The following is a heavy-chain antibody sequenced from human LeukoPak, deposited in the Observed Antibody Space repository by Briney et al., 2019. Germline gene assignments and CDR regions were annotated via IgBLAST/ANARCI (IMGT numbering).Heavy chain of an antibody. CDR3: ARDLRYFGDSMYYYYYYMDV. CDR1: GGSISSYY. D-gene: IGHD4-17*01. CDR2: IYTSGST. V-gene: IGHV4-4*07. J-gene: IGHJ6*03. Sequence: SETLSLTCTVSGGSISSYYWSWIRQPAGKGLEWIGRIYTSGSTNYNPSLKSRVTMSVDTSKNQFSLKLSSVTAADTAVYYCARDLRYFGDSMYYYYYYMDVWGKGTTVTVSS.